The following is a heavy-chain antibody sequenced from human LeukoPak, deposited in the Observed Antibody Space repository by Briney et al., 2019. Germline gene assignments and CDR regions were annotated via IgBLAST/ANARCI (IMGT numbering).Heavy chain of an antibody. CDR2: VSYRGDT. Sequence: SETLSLTCTVSGGSISSYYWGWIRQPPGKGLEWIGSVSYRGDTYYNPSLQSRVTISVDTPKNQFSLRLNSVTAADTALYYCARDSLRIQSGTTPWGQGTLVTVSS. J-gene: IGHJ5*02. D-gene: IGHD1-1*01. CDR1: GGSISSYY. CDR3: ARDSLRIQSGTTP. V-gene: IGHV4-59*12.